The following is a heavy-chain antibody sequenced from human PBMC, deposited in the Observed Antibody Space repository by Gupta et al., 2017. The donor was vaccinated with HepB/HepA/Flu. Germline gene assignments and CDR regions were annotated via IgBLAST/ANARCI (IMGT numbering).Heavy chain of an antibody. D-gene: IGHD1-1*01. CDR1: GFTFYRYW. J-gene: IGHJ6*03. CDR2: IKNDGSEK. V-gene: IGHV3-7*01. CDR3: ARDPGPLERRYPYYYYYMDV. Sequence: EVQVVESGGGLVQPGGSLRLSCAASGFTFYRYWMTWVRHAPGQGLEWVANIKNDGSEKYYVASVQGRFTISRDNAKNSVYLQMNSRRADDTALYYCARDPGPLERRYPYYYYYMDVWGKGTTVTVSS.